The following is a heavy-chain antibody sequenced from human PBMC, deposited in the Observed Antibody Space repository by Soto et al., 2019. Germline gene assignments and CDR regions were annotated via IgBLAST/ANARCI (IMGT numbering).Heavy chain of an antibody. V-gene: IGHV4-30-2*01. Sequence: PSETLSLTCAVSGGSISSGGYSWSWIRQPPGKGLEWIGYIYHSGSTYYNPSLKSRVTISVDRSKNQFSLKLSSVTAADTAMYYCTTDPPAGSRAIDYWGQGTQVTVSS. CDR1: GGSISSGGYS. J-gene: IGHJ4*02. CDR3: TTDPPAGSRAIDY. CDR2: IYHSGST.